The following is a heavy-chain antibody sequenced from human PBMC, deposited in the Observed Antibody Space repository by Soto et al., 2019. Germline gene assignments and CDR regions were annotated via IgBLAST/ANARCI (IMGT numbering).Heavy chain of an antibody. J-gene: IGHJ4*02. CDR2: ISDSSSTI. D-gene: IGHD3-22*01. CDR1: GFTFNTYN. CDR3: ARDDYPYYDDSSGYHFDY. Sequence: GGPLRLSCAASGFTFNTYNMNWVRQAPGKGLEWVSYISDSSSTIHYADSVKGRFTISRDNAKNSLYLQMNSLRAEDTAVYYCARDDYPYYDDSSGYHFDYWGQGALVTVSS. V-gene: IGHV3-48*01.